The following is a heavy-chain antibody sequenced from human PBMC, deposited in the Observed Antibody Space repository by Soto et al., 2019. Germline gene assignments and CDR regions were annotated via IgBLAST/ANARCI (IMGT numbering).Heavy chain of an antibody. CDR3: AREDSSGWFAGVTEENWFDP. CDR2: IIPIFGTA. CDR1: GGTFSSYA. Sequence: QVQLVQSGAEVKKPGSSVKVSCKASGGTFSSYAISWVRQAPGQGLEWMGGIIPIFGTANYAQKFQGRVTITADESTSTAYRERSSLRSEDTAVYYCAREDSSGWFAGVTEENWFDPWGQGTLVTVSS. V-gene: IGHV1-69*01. J-gene: IGHJ5*02. D-gene: IGHD6-19*01.